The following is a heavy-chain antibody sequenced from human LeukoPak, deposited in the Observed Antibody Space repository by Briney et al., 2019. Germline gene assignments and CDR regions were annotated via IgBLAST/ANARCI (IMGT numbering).Heavy chain of an antibody. D-gene: IGHD2-15*01. J-gene: IGHJ1*01. CDR2: IYTSGST. Sequence: SETLSLTCTVSGGSISSSTDYWGWIRQPAGKGLEWIGRIYTSGSTNYNPSLKSRVTMSVDTSKNQFSLKLSSVTAADTAVYYCAIVGYCSGGSCYSWRYFQHWGQGTLVTVSS. CDR1: GGSISSSTDY. CDR3: AIVGYCSGGSCYSWRYFQH. V-gene: IGHV4-61*02.